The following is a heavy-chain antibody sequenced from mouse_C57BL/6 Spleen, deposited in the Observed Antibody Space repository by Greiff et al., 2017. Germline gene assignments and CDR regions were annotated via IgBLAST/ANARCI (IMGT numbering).Heavy chain of an antibody. CDR2: LDPSDSYT. V-gene: IGHV1-69*01. J-gene: IGHJ3*01. CDR3: ARGSSPGGFAY. CDR1: GYTFTSYW. Sequence: QVQLQQPGAELVMPGASVKLSCKASGYTFTSYWMHWVKQRPGQGLEWIGELDPSDSYTNYNQKFKGKSTLTVDKSSSTAYMQLSSLTSEDCAVYYCARGSSPGGFAYWGQGTLVTVSA.